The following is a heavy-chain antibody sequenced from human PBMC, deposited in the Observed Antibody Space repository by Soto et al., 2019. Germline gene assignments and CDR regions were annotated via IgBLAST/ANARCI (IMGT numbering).Heavy chain of an antibody. D-gene: IGHD1-7*01. Sequence: SETLSLTCTVSGGSVSSGSYYWSWIRQPPGKGLEWIGYIYYSGSTNYNPSLKSRVTISVDASKNQFSLKLSSVTAADTAVYYCASNPLELELGSMDVWSQGTTVTVSS. J-gene: IGHJ6*02. CDR3: ASNPLELELGSMDV. CDR2: IYYSGST. V-gene: IGHV4-61*01. CDR1: GGSVSSGSYY.